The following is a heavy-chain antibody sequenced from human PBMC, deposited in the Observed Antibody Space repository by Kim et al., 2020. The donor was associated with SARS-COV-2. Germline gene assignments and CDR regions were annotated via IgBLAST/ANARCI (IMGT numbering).Heavy chain of an antibody. J-gene: IGHJ4*02. CDR2: IYYRDST. V-gene: IGHV4-31*03. CDR3: ARAASVLY. D-gene: IGHD3-10*01. CDR1: GGSISSGGYF. Sequence: SETLSLTCTVSGGSISSGGYFWTWIRQHPGKGLEWIGYIYYRDSTSYNPSLKSRVTISVDTSKNQFSLNLRSVTAADTAVYYCARAASVLYWGQGTLVTVSS.